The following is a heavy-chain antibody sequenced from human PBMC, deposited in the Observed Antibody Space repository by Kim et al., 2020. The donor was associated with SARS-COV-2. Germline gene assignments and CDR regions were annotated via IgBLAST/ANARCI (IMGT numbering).Heavy chain of an antibody. D-gene: IGHD3-10*01. CDR3: AHSARVVQGVHLFDY. J-gene: IGHJ4*02. V-gene: IGHV2-5*02. CDR1: GFSLSTTGMG. CDR2: IYWDDER. Sequence: SGPTLVNPTQTLTLTCTFSGFSLSTTGMGVGWIRQPPGKALEWLALIYWDDERRYSPSLKSRLTITKDTSKNQAVLTMTNMDPVDTATYYCAHSARVVQGVHLFDYWGQGTLVTVSS.